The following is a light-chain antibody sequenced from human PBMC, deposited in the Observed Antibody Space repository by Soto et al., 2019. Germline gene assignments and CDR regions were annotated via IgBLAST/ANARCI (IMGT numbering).Light chain of an antibody. CDR2: GAS. CDR1: QRVSSTY. J-gene: IGKJ5*01. V-gene: IGKV3D-20*02. CDR3: QQRMNWPLT. Sequence: DIVLTQSPCTLSLSPGERATLSCLASQRVSSTYLAWYQQKPGQAPRLLIYGASSRATGIPDRFSGSGSGTDFTLTITRLEPEDFAVYYCQQRMNWPLTFGQGTRLEIK.